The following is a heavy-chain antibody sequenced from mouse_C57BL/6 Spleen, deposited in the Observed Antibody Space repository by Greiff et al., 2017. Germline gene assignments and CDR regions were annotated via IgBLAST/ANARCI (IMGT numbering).Heavy chain of an antibody. J-gene: IGHJ4*01. V-gene: IGHV1-54*01. CDR2: ISTGSGGT. CDR3: ARYGSSLYAMDY. Sequence: VQLLESGAELVRPGTSVKVSCEASGFAFTNYLIDWVKQRPGQGLEWIVVISTGSGGTNYNEKLKCKATLTADNSSSNAYMELLSLTSEDTACYYCARYGSSLYAMDYWGQGTSVTVS. D-gene: IGHD1-1*01. CDR1: GFAFTNYL.